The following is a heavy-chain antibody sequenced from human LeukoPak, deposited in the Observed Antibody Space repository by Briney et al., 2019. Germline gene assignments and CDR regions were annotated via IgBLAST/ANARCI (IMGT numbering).Heavy chain of an antibody. CDR3: ARDMYYYDSSGYAAYYMDV. V-gene: IGHV1-8*01. CDR1: GYTFTSYD. CDR2: MNPNCGNT. J-gene: IGHJ6*03. Sequence: GASVKVSCKASGYTFTSYDINWVRQATGQGLEWMGWMNPNCGNTGYAQKFQGRVTITRNTSISTAYMELSSLRSEDTAVYYCARDMYYYDSSGYAAYYMDVWGKGTTVTVSS. D-gene: IGHD3-22*01.